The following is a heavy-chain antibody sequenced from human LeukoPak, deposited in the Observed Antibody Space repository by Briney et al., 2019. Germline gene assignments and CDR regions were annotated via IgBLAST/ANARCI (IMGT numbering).Heavy chain of an antibody. CDR1: GGSISSDY. D-gene: IGHD3-10*01. V-gene: IGHV4-59*12. Sequence: SETLSLTCTVSGGSISSDYWSWIRQPPGKGLEWIGYISYSGSTNYNPSLRSRVTISVDRSKNQFSLKLSSVTAADTAVYYCARGYGSGSYSGIDYWGQGTLVTVSS. J-gene: IGHJ4*02. CDR3: ARGYGSGSYSGIDY. CDR2: ISYSGST.